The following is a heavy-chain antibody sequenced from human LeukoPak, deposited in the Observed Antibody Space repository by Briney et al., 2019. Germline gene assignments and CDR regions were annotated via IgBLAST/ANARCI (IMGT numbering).Heavy chain of an antibody. J-gene: IGHJ1*01. CDR1: GGSISSGSYY. V-gene: IGHV4-61*02. CDR2: IYTSGST. Sequence: SETLSLTCTVSGGSISSGSYYWSWIRQPAGKGLEWIGRIYTSGSTNYNPSLKSRVTISVDTSKNQFSLKLSSVTAADTAVYYCARRPSPGYFQHWGQGTLLTVSS. CDR3: ARRPSPGYFQH. D-gene: IGHD2-2*01.